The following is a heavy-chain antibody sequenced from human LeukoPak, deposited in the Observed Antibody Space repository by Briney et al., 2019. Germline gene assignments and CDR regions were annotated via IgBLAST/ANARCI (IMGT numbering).Heavy chain of an antibody. Sequence: GASVKVSWKASGYTSTSYGISRVRQAPGQGLEWMGWISAYNGNTNYAQKLQGRVTMTTDTSTSTAYMELRSLRSDDTAVYYCARTRSGYEPPYGYWGQGTLVTLSS. CDR2: ISAYNGNT. CDR1: GYTSTSYG. J-gene: IGHJ4*02. V-gene: IGHV1-18*01. CDR3: ARTRSGYEPPYGY. D-gene: IGHD5-12*01.